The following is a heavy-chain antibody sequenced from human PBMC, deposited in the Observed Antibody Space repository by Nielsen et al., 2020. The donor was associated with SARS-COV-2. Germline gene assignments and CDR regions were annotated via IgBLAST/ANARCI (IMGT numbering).Heavy chain of an antibody. Sequence: SETLSLTCAVYGGSFSGYYWSWIRQPPGKGLEWIGEINHSGSTNCNPSLKSRVTISVDTSKNQFSLKLSSVTAADTAVYYCARGVAAAAGHRNLVYYYYYMDVWGKGTTVTVSS. CDR1: GGSFSGYY. CDR3: ARGVAAAAGHRNLVYYYYYMDV. D-gene: IGHD6-13*01. CDR2: INHSGST. V-gene: IGHV4-34*01. J-gene: IGHJ6*03.